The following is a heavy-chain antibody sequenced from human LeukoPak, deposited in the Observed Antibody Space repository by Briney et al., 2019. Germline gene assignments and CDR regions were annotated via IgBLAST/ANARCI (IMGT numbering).Heavy chain of an antibody. J-gene: IGHJ5*02. CDR3: ARDGTTDRGVNNWFDP. CDR2: IWYDGSNK. D-gene: IGHD3-10*01. CDR1: GCTFSSYG. V-gene: IGHV3-33*01. Sequence: GGSLRLSCAASGCTFSSYGMHWVRQAPGKGLEWVAVIWYDGSNKYYADSVKGRFTISRDNSNNTLYLQMNSLRAEDTAVYYCARDGTTDRGVNNWFDPWGQGTLVTVSS.